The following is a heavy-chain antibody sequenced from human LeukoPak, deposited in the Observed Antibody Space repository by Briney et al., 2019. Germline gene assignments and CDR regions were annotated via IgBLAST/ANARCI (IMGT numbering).Heavy chain of an antibody. CDR2: IRTKPNSYAT. CDR3: ARPSDGHYAQGGYFDY. V-gene: IGHV3-73*01. J-gene: IGHJ4*01. CDR1: GLTFSGSA. D-gene: IGHD4-17*01. Sequence: PGGSLKLSCAASGLTFSGSAIHWVRQASGKGLEWVGRIRTKPNSYATAFAASVKGRFTISRDNSKNILYLQMNSLRAEDTAVYYCARPSDGHYAQGGYFDYWGHGTLVTVSS.